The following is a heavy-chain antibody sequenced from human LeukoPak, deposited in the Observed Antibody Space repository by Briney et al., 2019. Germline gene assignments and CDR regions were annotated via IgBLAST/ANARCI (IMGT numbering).Heavy chain of an antibody. V-gene: IGHV1-2*02. CDR1: GYAFTGCC. D-gene: IGHD1-26*01. CDR2: INPNSGGT. Sequence: ASVTLSCKASGYAFTGCCMHWERHAIGQPPGRIRWINPNSGGTNYAQKIQGMVTMTRDTVNSTEYLELSRLRSDDTAVNSWAREGSGELAYYYYYLDIWGKGTMVTISS. CDR3: AREGSGELAYYYYYLDI. J-gene: IGHJ6*03.